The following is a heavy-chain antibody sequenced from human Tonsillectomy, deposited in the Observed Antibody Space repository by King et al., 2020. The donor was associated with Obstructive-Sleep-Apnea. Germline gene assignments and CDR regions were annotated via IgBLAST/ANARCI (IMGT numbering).Heavy chain of an antibody. V-gene: IGHV4-39*07. CDR2: IYYSGST. CDR1: GGSISSSSYY. D-gene: IGHD6-13*01. J-gene: IGHJ3*02. Sequence: VQLQESGPGLVKPSETLSLTCTVSGGSISSSSYYWGWIRQPPGKGLEWIGSIYYSGSTYYNPSLKSRVTISVDTSKNQFSLKLSSVTAADTAVYYCARGAVEQQLRDAFDIWGQGTMVTVSS. CDR3: ARGAVEQQLRDAFDI.